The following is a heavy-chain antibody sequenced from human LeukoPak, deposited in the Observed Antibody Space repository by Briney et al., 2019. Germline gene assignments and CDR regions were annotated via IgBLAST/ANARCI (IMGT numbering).Heavy chain of an antibody. CDR3: ARDGSYYDSSGYYAW. CDR1: GGSISSYY. CDR2: IYYSGST. Sequence: SETLSLTCTVSGGSISSYYWSWIRQPPGKGLEWIGNIYYSGSTNYNPSLKSRVTISVDTSKNQFSLKLSSVTAADTAVYYCARDGSYYDSSGYYAWWGQGTLVTVSS. J-gene: IGHJ4*02. D-gene: IGHD3-22*01. V-gene: IGHV4-59*01.